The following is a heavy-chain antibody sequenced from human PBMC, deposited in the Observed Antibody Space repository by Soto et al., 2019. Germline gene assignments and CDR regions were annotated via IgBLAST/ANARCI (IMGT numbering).Heavy chain of an antibody. CDR3: ARDYSYLFDY. Sequence: GGSLRLSCAASGFTFSSYGMHWVRQAPGKGLEWVALVWFDGSKKYYADSVKGRFTISRDNSKKTLYLQMNSLRVEDTAVYYCARDYSYLFDYWGQGTLVTVSS. D-gene: IGHD5-18*01. V-gene: IGHV3-33*01. CDR1: GFTFSSYG. CDR2: VWFDGSKK. J-gene: IGHJ4*02.